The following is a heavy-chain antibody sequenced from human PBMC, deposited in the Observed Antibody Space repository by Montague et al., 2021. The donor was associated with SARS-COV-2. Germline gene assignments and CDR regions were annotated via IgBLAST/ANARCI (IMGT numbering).Heavy chain of an antibody. V-gene: IGHV4-59*01. Sequence: SETLSLTCTVSGGSINNYYWGWIRQPPGKALEYIAYISEIGSTHRNPALKSRVTISVDPSRNQFYLDVNSATAADTAVYYCARLQGGRRLMDYWGQGTLVTIPS. J-gene: IGHJ4*02. CDR2: ISEIGST. CDR1: GGSINNYY. D-gene: IGHD5-12*01. CDR3: ARLQGGRRLMDY.